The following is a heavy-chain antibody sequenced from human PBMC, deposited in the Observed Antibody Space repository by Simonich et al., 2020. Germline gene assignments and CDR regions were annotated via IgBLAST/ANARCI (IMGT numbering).Heavy chain of an antibody. CDR3: ARDGLGTAYYYYMDV. J-gene: IGHJ6*03. D-gene: IGHD7-27*01. CDR1: GFPFSSYW. CDR2: IKQEGSGK. V-gene: IGHV3-7*01. Sequence: EVQLVEPGGGLVQPGGSLRLSCAASGFPFSSYWMSGVRQAPGKGVGWVANIKQEGSGKYYVDAVKGRFTISRDNAKNSLYLQMNSLRAEDTAVYYCARDGLGTAYYYYMDVWGKGTTVTVSS.